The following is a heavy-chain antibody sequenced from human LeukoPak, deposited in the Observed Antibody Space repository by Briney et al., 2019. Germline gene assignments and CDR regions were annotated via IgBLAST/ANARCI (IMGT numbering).Heavy chain of an antibody. CDR1: GGSISGYF. CDR3: ARERGETYCGGNCYYFGY. CDR2: IYTNENT. D-gene: IGHD2-21*01. V-gene: IGHV4-4*07. Sequence: PSETLSLTCTVSGGSISGYFWSWIRQPAGKGPEWIGRIYTNENTNYSPSLKSRVTMSVDTSKNQFSLKLTSVTAADTAVYYCARERGETYCGGNCYYFGYWGPGTAVTVSS. J-gene: IGHJ4*02.